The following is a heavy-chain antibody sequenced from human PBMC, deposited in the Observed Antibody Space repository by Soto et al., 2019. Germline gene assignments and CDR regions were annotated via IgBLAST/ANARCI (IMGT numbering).Heavy chain of an antibody. CDR1: GYTFTSYG. V-gene: IGHV1-18*01. Sequence: QVQLVQSGAEVKKPGASVKVSCKASGYTFTSYGISWVRQAPGQGLEWMGWISAYNGNTNYAQKLQGRVTMTTDTSTSTAYTELRSLGSDDTAGYYWAGDTGAGGIVDCWGQGTLGTVAS. J-gene: IGHJ4*02. CDR2: ISAYNGNT. D-gene: IGHD3-16*01. CDR3: AGDTGAGGIVDC.